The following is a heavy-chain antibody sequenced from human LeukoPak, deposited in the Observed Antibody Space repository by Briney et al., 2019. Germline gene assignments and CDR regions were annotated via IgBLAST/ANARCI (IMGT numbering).Heavy chain of an antibody. D-gene: IGHD2-21*01. CDR1: GYTFTGYY. CDR2: MNPHSGGT. J-gene: IGHJ4*02. CDR3: ARVLVVSANWVFDY. Sequence: APVKVSCKASGYTFTGYYLHWVRQAPGQGLEWMGWMNPHSGGTNYAQKFQGRVTMTRDTSIDIVYLELSRLRSDDTAVYYCARVLVVSANWVFDYWGQGTLVTVSS. V-gene: IGHV1-2*02.